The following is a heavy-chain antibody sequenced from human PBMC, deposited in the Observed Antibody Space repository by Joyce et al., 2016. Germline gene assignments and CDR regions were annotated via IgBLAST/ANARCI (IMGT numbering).Heavy chain of an antibody. J-gene: IGHJ6*02. D-gene: IGHD3-10*01. CDR1: GFIFSNYT. CDR3: ARKKYYGSGSYYKYYYYAMDV. Sequence: EVQLVESGGGLVQPGGSLRLSCAASGFIFSNYTMKWVGQAPGKGLEWVSHISRSSRTIYYADSGNGRFTISRDNAKNSLYLQMNSLRAEDTAVYYCARKKYYGSGSYYKYYYYAMDVWGQGTTVTVSS. V-gene: IGHV3-48*04. CDR2: ISRSSRTI.